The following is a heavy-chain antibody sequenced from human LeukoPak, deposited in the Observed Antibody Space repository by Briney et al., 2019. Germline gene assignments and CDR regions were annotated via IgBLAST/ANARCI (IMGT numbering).Heavy chain of an antibody. CDR2: IYSGGIT. D-gene: IGHD2-15*01. V-gene: IGHV4-39*07. CDR3: WLEKVVAAYFDS. J-gene: IGHJ4*02. CDR1: GGSISSTGSF. Sequence: SETLSLTCTVSGGSISSTGSFWGWIRQPPGKGLEWIGSIYSGGITYYNPSLKSRVTISEDTSKNQFSLKMTSMTAADTAIYYCWLEKVVAAYFDSWGQGTLVTVSS.